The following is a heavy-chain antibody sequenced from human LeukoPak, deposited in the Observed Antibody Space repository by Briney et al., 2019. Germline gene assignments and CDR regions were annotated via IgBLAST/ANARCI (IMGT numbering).Heavy chain of an antibody. CDR1: GFTFSSYS. J-gene: IGHJ4*02. V-gene: IGHV3-21*01. Sequence: GGSLRLSCAASGFTFSSYSMNWVRQASGKGLEWVSSISSSSSYIYYADSVKGRFTISRDNAKNSLYLQMNSLRAEDTAVYYCARDGVYYDSSGYLYYFDYWGQGTLVTVSS. CDR3: ARDGVYYDSSGYLYYFDY. CDR2: ISSSSSYI. D-gene: IGHD3-22*01.